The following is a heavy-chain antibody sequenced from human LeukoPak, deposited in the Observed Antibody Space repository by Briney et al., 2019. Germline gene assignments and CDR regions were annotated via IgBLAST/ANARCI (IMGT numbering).Heavy chain of an antibody. CDR1: GGSISSYY. J-gene: IGHJ4*02. V-gene: IGHV4-4*07. CDR3: ARDYAEGSGAYFDY. CDR2: IYTSGST. Sequence: SETLSLTCTVSGGSISSYYWSWIRQPPGKGLEWIGRIYTSGSTNYNPSLKSRVTMSVDTSKNQFSLKLSSVTAADTAVYYCARDYAEGSGAYFDYWGQGTLVTVSS. D-gene: IGHD3-16*01.